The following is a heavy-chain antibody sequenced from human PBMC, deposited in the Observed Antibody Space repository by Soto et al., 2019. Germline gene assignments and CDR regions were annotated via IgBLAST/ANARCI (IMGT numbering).Heavy chain of an antibody. CDR2: IYTSGST. D-gene: IGHD3-10*02. V-gene: IGHV4-4*07. CDR3: ARVRALLFGELKGRAWFDP. CDR1: GGSISSYY. Sequence: SETLSLTCTVSGGSISSYYWSWIRQPAGKGLEWIGRIYTSGSTNYNPSLKSRVTMSVDTSKNQFSLKLSSVTAADTAVYYCARVRALLFGELKGRAWFDPWGQGXLVTVYS. J-gene: IGHJ5*02.